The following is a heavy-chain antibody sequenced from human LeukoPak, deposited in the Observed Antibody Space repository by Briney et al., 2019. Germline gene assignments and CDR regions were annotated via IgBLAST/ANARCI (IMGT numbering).Heavy chain of an antibody. D-gene: IGHD1-26*01. Sequence: GGSLRLSCAASGFTFSSYATHWVRQAPGKGLEWVAVISYDGSNKYYADSVKGRFTISRDNSKNTLYLQMNSLRAEDTAVYYCAKRGSSGTLGYFDYWGQGTLVTVSS. J-gene: IGHJ4*02. V-gene: IGHV3-30-3*02. CDR1: GFTFSSYA. CDR3: AKRGSSGTLGYFDY. CDR2: ISYDGSNK.